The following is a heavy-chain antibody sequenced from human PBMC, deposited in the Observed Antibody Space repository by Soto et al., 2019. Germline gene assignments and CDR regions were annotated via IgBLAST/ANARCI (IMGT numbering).Heavy chain of an antibody. J-gene: IGHJ3*02. D-gene: IGHD3-10*01. CDR2: IIPIFGTA. Sequence: SVKVSCKASGGTFSSYAISWVRQAPGQGLEWMGGIIPIFGTANYAQKFQGRVTITADKSTSTAYMELSSLGSEDTAVYYCARNYPNDAFDIWGQGTMVTVSS. CDR1: GGTFSSYA. CDR3: ARNYPNDAFDI. V-gene: IGHV1-69*06.